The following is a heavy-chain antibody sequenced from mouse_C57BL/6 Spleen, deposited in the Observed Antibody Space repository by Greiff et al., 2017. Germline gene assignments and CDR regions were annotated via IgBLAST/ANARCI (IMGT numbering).Heavy chain of an antibody. V-gene: IGHV1-80*01. CDR3: AEGFLFDY. Sequence: VQLQQSGAELVKPGASVKISCKASGYAFSSYWMNWVKQRPGKGLEWIGQIYPGDGDTNYNGKFKSKDTLNGEKSSRTAYMQLSSLTSEDCAVYFCAEGFLFDYWGQGTTLTVSS. CDR2: IYPGDGDT. J-gene: IGHJ2*01. CDR1: GYAFSSYW.